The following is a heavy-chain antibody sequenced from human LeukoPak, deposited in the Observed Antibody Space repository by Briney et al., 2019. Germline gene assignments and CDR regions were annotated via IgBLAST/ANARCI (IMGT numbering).Heavy chain of an antibody. V-gene: IGHV3-7*01. CDR3: AREVLTQAIYSGYNAFEI. CDR2: INSDNVV. J-gene: IGHJ3*02. CDR1: GFTLSSYW. D-gene: IGHD5-12*01. Sequence: GGSLRLSCAASGFTLSSYWMSWVRQAPGKGLEGVAYINSDNVVLYGDSVKGRFTISSDKATNSLYLQMNSLRAEDTAVYYCAREVLTQAIYSGYNAFEIWGQGTMVTVSS.